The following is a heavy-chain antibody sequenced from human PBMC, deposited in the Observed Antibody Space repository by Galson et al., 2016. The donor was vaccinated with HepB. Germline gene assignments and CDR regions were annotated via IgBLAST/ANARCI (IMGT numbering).Heavy chain of an antibody. V-gene: IGHV4-39*01. CDR1: GGSITTGVFY. CDR3: ARQGYDGTYGWVDP. J-gene: IGHJ5*02. Sequence: SETLSLTCTVSGGSITTGVFYWTWIRQPPGKGLEWIGNIYYGGNTYYNPSLKSRVTVSVDTSKNQFSLGLASVTAADTALYYCARQGYDGTYGWVDPWGQGTLVTVSS. D-gene: IGHD1-26*01. CDR2: IYYGGNT.